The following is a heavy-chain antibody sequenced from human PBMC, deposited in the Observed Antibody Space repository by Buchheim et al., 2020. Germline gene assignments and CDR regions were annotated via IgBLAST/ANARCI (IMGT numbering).Heavy chain of an antibody. CDR2: ISGDSRTI. CDR1: GFTFSDYY. J-gene: IGHJ4*02. CDR3: ARESGYSDARGGDY. V-gene: IGHV3-11*01. Sequence: QAQLVQSGGGLVKPGGSLILSCVASGFTFSDYYMYWYRQTPGKGLEWLAYISGDSRTIYYADSVKGRFAISRDNAKKSLRLQMSALTLDDTATYYCARESGYSDARGGDYWGQGNL. D-gene: IGHD4-11*01.